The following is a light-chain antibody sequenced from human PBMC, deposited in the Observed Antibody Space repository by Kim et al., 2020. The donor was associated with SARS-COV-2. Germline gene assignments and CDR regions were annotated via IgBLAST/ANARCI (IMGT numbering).Light chain of an antibody. Sequence: QSALTQPASMSGSPGQSITVSCTGTSSDVGAYNYVSWYQQHPRKAPKLMIYDVSKRPSGISNHFSASKSGNTASLTISGLQAEDEADYYCTSYTSSNTWVFGGGTQLTVL. CDR2: DVS. J-gene: IGLJ3*02. CDR3: TSYTSSNTWV. V-gene: IGLV2-14*01. CDR1: SSDVGAYNY.